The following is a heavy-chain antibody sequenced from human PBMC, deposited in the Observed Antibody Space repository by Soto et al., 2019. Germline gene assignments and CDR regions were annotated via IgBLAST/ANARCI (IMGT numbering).Heavy chain of an antibody. D-gene: IGHD1-1*01. V-gene: IGHV1-8*01. CDR3: ARERNMYGVDV. CDR1: GYTFTSYD. J-gene: IGHJ6*02. Sequence: QVQLVQSGAEVKKPGASVKVSCKASGYTFTSYDINWVRQATGQGLEWMGWMNPNSGNTVYAQKFQGRVTMTRNTSISKAYMEMSSLRAEDTAMYYCARERNMYGVDVLGQGTTVTVSS. CDR2: MNPNSGNT.